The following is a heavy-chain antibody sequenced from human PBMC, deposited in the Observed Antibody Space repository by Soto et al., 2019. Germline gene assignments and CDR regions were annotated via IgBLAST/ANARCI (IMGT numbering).Heavy chain of an antibody. V-gene: IGHV4-34*01. CDR1: GGSFSAYY. CDR3: ARGVGYAGVDY. CDR2: INHSGST. J-gene: IGHJ4*02. Sequence: QVQLQQWGAGLLKPSETLSLTCAVYGGSFSAYYWSWIRQPPGKGLEWIGEINHSGSTNYNPSLKRRVTISVDRSKNQFSLKLRSVTAADTAAYYCARGVGYAGVDYWGQGTLVTVSS. D-gene: IGHD5-12*01.